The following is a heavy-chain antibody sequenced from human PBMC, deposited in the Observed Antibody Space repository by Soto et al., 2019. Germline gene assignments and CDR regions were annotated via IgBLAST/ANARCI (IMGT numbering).Heavy chain of an antibody. D-gene: IGHD3-16*02. CDR1: GYSFNNYG. Sequence: QGQLVQSGDEVKKPGASVRVSCTASGYSFNNYGVSWVRQAPGQGLEGMGWINNYNGNKKFSQRFLGRVTLTTDRVANIAYMELGNLRSDDTAVYFCARDSGNYRNAFDIWGQGTMVTVSS. CDR2: INNYNGNK. CDR3: ARDSGNYRNAFDI. V-gene: IGHV1-18*04. J-gene: IGHJ3*02.